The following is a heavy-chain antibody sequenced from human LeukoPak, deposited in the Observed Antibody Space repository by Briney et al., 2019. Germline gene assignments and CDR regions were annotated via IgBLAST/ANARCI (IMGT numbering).Heavy chain of an antibody. J-gene: IGHJ3*02. D-gene: IGHD4-11*01. Sequence: PSETLSLTCTVSGGSLSSYYWSWIRQPAGKGLEWIGRIFSSESTNYNPSLKGRVTMSLDTSKNQFSLRLSSVTAADTAVYYCARAPLTVKDAFDIWGEGTMVTVSS. CDR2: IFSSEST. V-gene: IGHV4-4*07. CDR3: ARAPLTVKDAFDI. CDR1: GGSLSSYY.